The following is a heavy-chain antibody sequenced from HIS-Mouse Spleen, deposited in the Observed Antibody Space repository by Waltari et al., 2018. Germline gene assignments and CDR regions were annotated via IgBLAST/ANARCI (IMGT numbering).Heavy chain of an antibody. V-gene: IGHV4-39*07. J-gene: IGHJ2*01. CDR3: AREIPYSSSWYDWYFDL. CDR1: GGSISSSSYY. CDR2: IYYSGST. Sequence: QLQLQESGPGLVKPSETLSLTCTVSGGSISSSSYYWGWIRQPPGKGLEWIGSIYYSGSTYYNRSLKSRVTISVDTSKNQFSLKLSSVTAAATAVYYCAREIPYSSSWYDWYFDLWGRGTLVTVSS. D-gene: IGHD6-13*01.